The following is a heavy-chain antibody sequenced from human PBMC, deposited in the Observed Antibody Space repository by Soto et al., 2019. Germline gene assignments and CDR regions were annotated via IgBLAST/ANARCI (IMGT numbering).Heavy chain of an antibody. CDR3: ARDPGYYGSGSYDY. Sequence: SVKLSCKASGYPFTSYAIHWVRQAPGQRLEWMGWINAGNGNTKYSQKFQGRVTITRDTSASTAYMELSSLRSEDTAVYYCARDPGYYGSGSYDYWGQGTLVTVSS. J-gene: IGHJ4*02. CDR1: GYPFTSYA. CDR2: INAGNGNT. V-gene: IGHV1-3*01. D-gene: IGHD3-10*01.